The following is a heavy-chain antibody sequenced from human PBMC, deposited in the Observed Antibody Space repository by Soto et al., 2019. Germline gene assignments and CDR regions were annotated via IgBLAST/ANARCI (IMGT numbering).Heavy chain of an antibody. CDR1: GFTFSSYA. Sequence: EVQLLESGGGLVQPGGSLRLSCAASGFTFSSYAMNWVRQARGKGLEWVSVISGGGDSTHYADSVKGRFTISRDNSKNTLYLQMNRRRAEDTAISYCARSGITPLLRAGLDSWGQGAMVTVSS. J-gene: IGHJ3*02. CDR2: ISGGGDST. V-gene: IGHV3-23*01. D-gene: IGHD3-10*01. CDR3: ARSGITPLLRAGLDS.